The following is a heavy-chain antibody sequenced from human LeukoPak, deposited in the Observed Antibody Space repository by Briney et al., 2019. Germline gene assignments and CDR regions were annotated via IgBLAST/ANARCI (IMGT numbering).Heavy chain of an antibody. CDR1: GGSFSGYY. V-gene: IGHV4-34*01. CDR2: INHSGST. D-gene: IGHD6-6*01. Sequence: SETLSLTCAVYGGSFSGYYWSWIRQPPGKGLEWIGEINHSGSTNYNPSLKSRVTISVDTSKNQFSLKLSSVTAADTAVYYCASLPSQYSSSRWFDPWGQGTLVTVSS. CDR3: ASLPSQYSSSRWFDP. J-gene: IGHJ5*02.